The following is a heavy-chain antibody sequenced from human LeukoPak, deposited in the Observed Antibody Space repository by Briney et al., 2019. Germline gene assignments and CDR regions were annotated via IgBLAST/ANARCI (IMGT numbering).Heavy chain of an antibody. D-gene: IGHD3-22*01. Sequence: GESLKISFKGSGYLFSTSWIAWVRRMPGKGLEWMVIVYPGDSGARYSPSFQGQVTMSADTSINTAYLQWSSLKASDTAIYYCARKSYYDSYQHAFDIWGQGTMVTVSS. CDR2: VYPGDSGA. CDR3: ARKSYYDSYQHAFDI. V-gene: IGHV5-51*01. J-gene: IGHJ3*02. CDR1: GYLFSTSW.